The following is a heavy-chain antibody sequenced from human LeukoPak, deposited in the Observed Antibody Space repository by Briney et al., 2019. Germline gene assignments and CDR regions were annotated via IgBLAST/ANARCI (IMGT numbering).Heavy chain of an antibody. D-gene: IGHD6-6*01. Sequence: QPRGSLRLSCAASGFTFSSYAMHWVRQAPGKGLEWVAVISYDGSNKYYADSVKGRFTISRDNSKNTLYLQMNSLRAEDTAVYYCARDPSPSIAARPCWFDPWGQGTLVTVSS. CDR3: ARDPSPSIAARPCWFDP. J-gene: IGHJ5*02. CDR1: GFTFSSYA. V-gene: IGHV3-30*01. CDR2: ISYDGSNK.